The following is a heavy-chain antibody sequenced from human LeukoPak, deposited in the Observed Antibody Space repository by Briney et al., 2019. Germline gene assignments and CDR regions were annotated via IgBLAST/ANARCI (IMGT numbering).Heavy chain of an antibody. CDR2: IYYSGST. V-gene: IGHV4-39*07. CDR1: GGSISSSSYY. J-gene: IGHJ4*02. CDR3: ARINSGWVDY. Sequence: SETLSLTCTVSGGSISSSSYYWGWIRQPPGKGLEWIGSIYYSGSTYYNPSLKSRVTISVDKSKNQFSLKLSSVTAADTAVYYCARINSGWVDYWGQGTLVTVSS. D-gene: IGHD6-19*01.